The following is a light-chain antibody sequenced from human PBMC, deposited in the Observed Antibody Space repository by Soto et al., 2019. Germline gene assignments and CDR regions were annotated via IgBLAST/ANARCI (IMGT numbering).Light chain of an antibody. CDR1: SGHSRYA. Sequence: QPVLTQSPSASASLGASVKLTCTLSSGHSRYAIAWHQQQPEKGPRFLMKVNSDGSHRKGDGIPDRFSGSSSGAERYLTISSLQSEDEADYYCQTWGTGIAVFGGGTQLTVL. V-gene: IGLV4-69*01. J-gene: IGLJ7*01. CDR2: VNSDGSH. CDR3: QTWGTGIAV.